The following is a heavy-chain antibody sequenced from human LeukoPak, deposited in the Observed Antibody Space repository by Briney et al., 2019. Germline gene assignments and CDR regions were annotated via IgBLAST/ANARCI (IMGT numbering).Heavy chain of an antibody. D-gene: IGHD6-6*01. Sequence: GGSLRLPCAASGFTFSSYWMHWVRQAPGKGLVWVSHINSDGSSTSYADSVKGRFTISRDNAKNTLYLQMNSLRAEDTAVYYCARGAYSSSSKYFQHWGQGTLVTVSS. V-gene: IGHV3-74*01. J-gene: IGHJ1*01. CDR3: ARGAYSSSSKYFQH. CDR2: INSDGSST. CDR1: GFTFSSYW.